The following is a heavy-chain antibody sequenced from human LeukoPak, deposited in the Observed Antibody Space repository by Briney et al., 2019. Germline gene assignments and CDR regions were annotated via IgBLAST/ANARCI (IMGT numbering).Heavy chain of an antibody. V-gene: IGHV3-33*08. CDR3: ARDLGDFWSGPKAYFDY. CDR2: IWYDGTNK. J-gene: IGHJ4*02. D-gene: IGHD3-3*01. CDR1: GFTSSSYA. Sequence: GGSLRLSYAASGFTSSSYAMSWVRQAPGRGLEWVSVIWYDGTNKYYADSVKGRFTISRDNSKNTLYLQMNRLRAEDTAVYYCARDLGDFWSGPKAYFDYWGQGTLVTVSS.